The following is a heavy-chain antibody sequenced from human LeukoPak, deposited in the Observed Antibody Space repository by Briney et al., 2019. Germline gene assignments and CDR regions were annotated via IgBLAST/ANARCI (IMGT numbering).Heavy chain of an antibody. Sequence: GGSLRLSCAASGFTFSDYNMNWVRQSPEKGLEWVSSITSGTTYIYYADSVRGRFTLSRDNAKNSLYLQMNSLRAEDTAVYYCARHLYHDFWSGYYPLYYYYMDVWGKGTTVTVSS. CDR1: GFTFSDYN. J-gene: IGHJ6*03. CDR2: ITSGTTYI. CDR3: ARHLYHDFWSGYYPLYYYYMDV. V-gene: IGHV3-21*01. D-gene: IGHD3-3*01.